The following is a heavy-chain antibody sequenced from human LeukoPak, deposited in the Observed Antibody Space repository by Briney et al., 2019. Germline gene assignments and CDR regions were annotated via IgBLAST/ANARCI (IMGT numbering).Heavy chain of an antibody. CDR2: ISSNGGST. CDR1: GFTFSSYA. CDR3: ATPPGSSINV. D-gene: IGHD3-10*01. J-gene: IGHJ6*02. Sequence: GGSLRLSCAASGFTFSSYAMHWVRQAPGKGLEYVSAISSNGGSTYYANSVKGRFTISRDNSKNTLYLQMGSLRAEDMAVYYCATPPGSSINVWGQGTTVTVSS. V-gene: IGHV3-64*01.